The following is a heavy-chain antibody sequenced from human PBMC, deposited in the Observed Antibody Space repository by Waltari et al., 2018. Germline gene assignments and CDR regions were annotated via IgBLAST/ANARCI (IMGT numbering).Heavy chain of an antibody. Sequence: EVQLVESGGGLVKPGGSLRLSCAASGFTFSSYSMNWVRQAPGKGLEWVSSISSSSSYIYYADSVKGRFTISRDNAKNSLYLQMNSLRAEDTAVYYCAESDSGSYNAFDIWGQGTMVTVSS. J-gene: IGHJ3*02. D-gene: IGHD1-26*01. V-gene: IGHV3-21*01. CDR3: AESDSGSYNAFDI. CDR2: ISSSSSYI. CDR1: GFTFSSYS.